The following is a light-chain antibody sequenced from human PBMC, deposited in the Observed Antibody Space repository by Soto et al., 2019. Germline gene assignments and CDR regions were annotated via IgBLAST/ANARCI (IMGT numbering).Light chain of an antibody. J-gene: IGLJ3*02. CDR1: NIGSKS. Sequence: SSELTQPPSVSVAPGQTATVTCGGRNIGSKSVHWYQQKPGQAPVLVVHDDSDRPSGIPGRFSGSNSGDTATLTISGVEAGDEADYYCQVWDRSSNHWVFGGGTQLTVL. V-gene: IGLV3-21*02. CDR3: QVWDRSSNHWV. CDR2: DDS.